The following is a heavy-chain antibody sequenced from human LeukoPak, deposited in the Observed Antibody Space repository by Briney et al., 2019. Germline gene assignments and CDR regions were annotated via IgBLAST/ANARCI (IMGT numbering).Heavy chain of an antibody. D-gene: IGHD6-13*01. J-gene: IGHJ4*02. CDR3: TTNRWYTYYFDY. V-gene: IGHV3-15*01. CDR2: IKTKIDGGTT. Sequence: PGGSLRLSCAASGFTFSSYWMSWVRQAPGKGLEWVGRIKTKIDGGTTDYAAPVKGRFTISRDDSKNTLYLQMNSLKTEDTAVYYCTTNRWYTYYFDYWGQGTLVTVSS. CDR1: GFTFSSYW.